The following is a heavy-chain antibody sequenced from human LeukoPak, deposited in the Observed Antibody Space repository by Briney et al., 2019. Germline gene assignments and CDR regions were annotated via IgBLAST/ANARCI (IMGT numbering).Heavy chain of an antibody. Sequence: SETLSLTCAVSGASISDRHWWSWVRQPPGKGLEWIGHIYHTGSTNYNPSLKTRVTISFDMSKNQFSLRLTSVTAADTAVYYCAKSRRYSSSWDVDYWGQGTLVTVSS. CDR3: AKSRRYSSSWDVDY. J-gene: IGHJ4*02. V-gene: IGHV4-4*02. D-gene: IGHD6-13*01. CDR1: GASISDRHW. CDR2: IYHTGST.